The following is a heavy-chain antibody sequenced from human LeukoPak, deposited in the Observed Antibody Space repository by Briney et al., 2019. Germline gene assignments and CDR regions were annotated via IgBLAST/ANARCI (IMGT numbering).Heavy chain of an antibody. CDR2: IKQDGSER. D-gene: IGHD5-24*01. CDR3: ARASDPWLQLT. V-gene: IGHV3-7*05. Sequence: PSETLSLTCSVSGGSISNYYWSWFRQPPGKGLEWVGNIKQDGSERRYADSVRGRFSISRDNAQTSLYLQMNSLRAEDTAVYYCARASDPWLQLTWGQGTLVTVSS. J-gene: IGHJ5*02. CDR1: GGSISNYY.